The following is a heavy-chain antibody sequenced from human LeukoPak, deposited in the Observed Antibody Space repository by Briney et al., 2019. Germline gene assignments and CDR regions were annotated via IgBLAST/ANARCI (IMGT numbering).Heavy chain of an antibody. CDR3: AKDRGSRNDILTGRPRASMDFDY. CDR2: IRYDGSTK. Sequence: GGFLRLSCAASGFTFSNYGMHWVRQAPGKGLEWVAFIRYDGSTKHYADSVKGRFTISRDNSKNMLYLQMNSLRPEDTALYYCAKDRGSRNDILTGRPRASMDFDYWGPGTLVTVSS. D-gene: IGHD3-9*01. J-gene: IGHJ4*02. V-gene: IGHV3-30*02. CDR1: GFTFSNYG.